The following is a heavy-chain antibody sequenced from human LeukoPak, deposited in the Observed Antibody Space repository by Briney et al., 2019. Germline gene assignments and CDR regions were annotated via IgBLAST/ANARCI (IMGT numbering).Heavy chain of an antibody. V-gene: IGHV3-7*05. Sequence: GGSLRLSCAASEFSFSRSWMNWVRQAPGKGLEWVANIKQDGSAKYYVDSVEGRFTISRDNAKNSLYRQMNSLRAEDTAVYYCGGGGYWGQGIQVTVSS. CDR1: EFSFSRSW. CDR3: GGGGY. D-gene: IGHD6-25*01. CDR2: IKQDGSAK. J-gene: IGHJ4*02.